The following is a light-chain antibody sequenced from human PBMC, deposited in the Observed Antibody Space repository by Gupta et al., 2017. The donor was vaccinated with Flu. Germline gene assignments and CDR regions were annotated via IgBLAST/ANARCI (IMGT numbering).Light chain of an antibody. Sequence: QSVTTSCTGTSIDGGGYNHVSWHQQHPGNDLKVMIYDVRNRPSGVPDRFSGSKSGNTASLAISGRQAEDDDYYYCCAYAGNYYVFGTETKVTGL. V-gene: IGLV2-11*03. CDR3: CAYAGNYYV. CDR2: DVR. CDR1: SIDGGGYNH. J-gene: IGLJ1*01.